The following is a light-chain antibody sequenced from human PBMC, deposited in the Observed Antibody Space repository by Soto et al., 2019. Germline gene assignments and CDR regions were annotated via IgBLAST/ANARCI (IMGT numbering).Light chain of an antibody. CDR2: EDK. Sequence: NFMLTQPHSVSESPGKTVTISCTRNTGRLASNYVQWYQQRPGSAPTTIIYEDKQRPSGVPDRFSGSVDSSSDSASLTISGLQTEDEAVYDCQSYDKSSPSLVFGGGTKLTVL. CDR3: QSYDKSSPSLV. CDR1: TGRLASNY. V-gene: IGLV6-57*04. J-gene: IGLJ2*01.